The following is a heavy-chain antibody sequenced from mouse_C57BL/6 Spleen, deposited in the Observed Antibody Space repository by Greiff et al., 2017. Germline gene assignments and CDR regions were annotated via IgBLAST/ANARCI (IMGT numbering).Heavy chain of an antibody. CDR3: ARPYGSSPYGYFDV. J-gene: IGHJ1*03. D-gene: IGHD1-1*01. Sequence: QVQLQQSGAELVRPGTSVKVSCKASGYAFTNYLIEWVKQRPGQGLEWIGVINPGSGGTNYNEKFKGKATLTADKSSSTAYMQLSSLTSEDSAVYFCARPYGSSPYGYFDVWGTGTTVTVSS. V-gene: IGHV1-54*01. CDR1: GYAFTNYL. CDR2: INPGSGGT.